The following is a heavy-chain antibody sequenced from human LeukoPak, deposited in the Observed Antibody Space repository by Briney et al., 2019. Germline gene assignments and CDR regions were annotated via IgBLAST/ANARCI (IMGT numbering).Heavy chain of an antibody. D-gene: IGHD5-18*01. CDR3: AKPDIQPQTPAGY. J-gene: IGHJ4*02. Sequence: ASVKVSCKVSGYTLTELSMHWVRQAPGKGLEGMGWINTNTGNPTYAQGFTGRFVFSLDTSVSTAYLQISSLKAEGTAVYYCAKPDIQPQTPAGYWGQGTLVTVSS. V-gene: IGHV7-4-1*02. CDR2: INTNTGNP. CDR1: GYTLTELS.